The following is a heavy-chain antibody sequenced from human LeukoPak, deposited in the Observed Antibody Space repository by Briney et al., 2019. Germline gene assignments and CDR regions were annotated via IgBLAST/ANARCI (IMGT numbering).Heavy chain of an antibody. Sequence: PSETLSLTCTVSGGSISSYYWSWIRQPPGKGLEWIGEINHSGSTNYNPSLKSRVTISVDTSKNQFSLKLSSVTAADTAVYYCARGRRGSSWAGPGYTHWGQGTLVTVSS. D-gene: IGHD6-13*01. CDR3: ARGRRGSSWAGPGYTH. CDR2: INHSGST. J-gene: IGHJ4*02. V-gene: IGHV4-34*01. CDR1: GGSISSYY.